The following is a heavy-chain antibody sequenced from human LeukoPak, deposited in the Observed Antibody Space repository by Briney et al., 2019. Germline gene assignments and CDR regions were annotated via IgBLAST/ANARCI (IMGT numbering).Heavy chain of an antibody. V-gene: IGHV4-59*08. CDR2: IYYSGST. J-gene: IGHJ4*02. CDR3: ARPDPESAAFDY. Sequence: SETLSLTCTVSGGSISSYHWSWIRQPPGKGLEWIGYIYYSGSTNYNPSLKSRVTISVDTSKNQFSLKLSSVTAADTAVYYCARPDPESAAFDYWGQGTLVTVSS. D-gene: IGHD1-14*01. CDR1: GGSISSYH.